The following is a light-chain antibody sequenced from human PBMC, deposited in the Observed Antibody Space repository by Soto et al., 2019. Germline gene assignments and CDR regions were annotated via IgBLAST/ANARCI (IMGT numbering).Light chain of an antibody. CDR3: SSYTSSSTVV. J-gene: IGLJ2*01. V-gene: IGLV2-14*01. Sequence: QSALTQPASVSGSPGQSITNSCTGXSXDVGGYNYVSWYQQHPGKAPKLMIYDVSNRPSGVSNRFSGSKSGNTASLTISGLQAEDEADYYCSSYTSSSTVVFGGGTKLTVL. CDR1: SXDVGGYNY. CDR2: DVS.